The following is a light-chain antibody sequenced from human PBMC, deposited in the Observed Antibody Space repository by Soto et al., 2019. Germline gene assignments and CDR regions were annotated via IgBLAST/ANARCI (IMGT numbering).Light chain of an antibody. CDR2: GAS. V-gene: IGKV3-20*01. Sequence: PGERATLSCRASQRVSNNYLAWYQQKPGQAPRLLIYGASSRATGIPDRFSGSGSGTDFTLTISRLEPDDFAVYYCQQYGSSPQTFGQGTKVEIK. CDR1: QRVSNNY. J-gene: IGKJ1*01. CDR3: QQYGSSPQT.